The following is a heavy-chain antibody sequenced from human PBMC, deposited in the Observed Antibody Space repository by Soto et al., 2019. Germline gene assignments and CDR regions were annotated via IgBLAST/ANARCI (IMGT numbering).Heavy chain of an antibody. Sequence: SETLSLTCTVSGGSISSYYWSWIRQPPGKGLEWIGYIYYSGSTNYNPSHKSRVTISVDTSKNQFSLHLSSVTASDTAVYFCAREDDGGDRDYYGLDVWGQGSTVTVSS. V-gene: IGHV4-59*12. CDR1: GGSISSYY. CDR3: AREDDGGDRDYYGLDV. J-gene: IGHJ6*02. CDR2: IYYSGST. D-gene: IGHD2-21*02.